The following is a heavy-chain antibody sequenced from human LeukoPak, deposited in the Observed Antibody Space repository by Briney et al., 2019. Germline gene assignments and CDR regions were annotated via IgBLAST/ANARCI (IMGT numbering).Heavy chain of an antibody. Sequence: GRSLRLSCAASGFTFDDYAMLWVRQAPGKGLEWVSGISYNSDTIAYADSVKGRFTISRDNAKNSLYLQMNSLRAEDTALYYCAKDYCGGDCYSGWYFDLWGRGTLVTVSS. CDR1: GFTFDDYA. J-gene: IGHJ2*01. V-gene: IGHV3-9*01. D-gene: IGHD2-21*02. CDR3: AKDYCGGDCYSGWYFDL. CDR2: ISYNSDTI.